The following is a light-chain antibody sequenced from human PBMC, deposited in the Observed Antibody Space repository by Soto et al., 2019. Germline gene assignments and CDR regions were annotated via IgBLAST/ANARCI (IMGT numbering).Light chain of an antibody. CDR3: QQYGNSPST. V-gene: IGKV3-20*01. J-gene: IGKJ1*01. Sequence: ETVLTQSPGTLSLAPGERATRSCRASQSVSGSRLAWYHQKPGQAPRLLIYGAFNRVTGIPVRFSGSGSGTDFTLTISRLEPEDFAVYYCQQYGNSPSTFGQGTKVDIK. CDR2: GAF. CDR1: QSVSGSR.